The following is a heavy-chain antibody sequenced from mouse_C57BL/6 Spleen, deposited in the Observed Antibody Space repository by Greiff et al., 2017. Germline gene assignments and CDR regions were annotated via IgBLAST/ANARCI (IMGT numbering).Heavy chain of an antibody. D-gene: IGHD1-2*01. V-gene: IGHV3-1*01. CDR3: ARARPGWYAMDY. CDR2: ISYSGST. J-gene: IGHJ4*01. Sequence: EVQRVESGPGMVKPSQSLSLTCTVTGYSITSGYDWHWIRHFPGNKLEWMGYISYSGSTNYNPSLKSRISITHDTSKNHFFLKLNSVTTEDTATYYYARARPGWYAMDYWGQGTSVTVSS. CDR1: GYSITSGYD.